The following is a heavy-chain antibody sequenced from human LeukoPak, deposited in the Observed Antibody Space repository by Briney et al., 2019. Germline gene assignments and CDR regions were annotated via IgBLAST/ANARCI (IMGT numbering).Heavy chain of an antibody. CDR3: ARGPVVGITGTKGYFDY. Sequence: GSLRLSCAASGFTSSTYDIHWVRQARGKGLEWVSSIGTAGDTYYAGSVRGRFTISRENVKNAFYLQMNSLRPGDTAVYYCARGPVVGITGTKGYFDYWGHGTLVTVSS. J-gene: IGHJ4*01. D-gene: IGHD1-7*01. CDR1: GFTSSTYD. CDR2: IGTAGDT. V-gene: IGHV3-13*01.